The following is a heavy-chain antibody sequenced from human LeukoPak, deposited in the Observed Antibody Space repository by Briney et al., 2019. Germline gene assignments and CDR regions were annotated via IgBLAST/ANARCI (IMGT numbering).Heavy chain of an antibody. D-gene: IGHD5-12*01. CDR1: GGSISSSSYY. CDR2: IYYSGST. J-gene: IGHJ6*02. CDR3: ARDRYVGGYYYYGMDV. Sequence: SETLSLTCTVSGGSISSSSYYWGWIRQPPGKGLEWIGSIYYSGSTYYNPSLKSRVTISVDTSKNQFSLKLSSVTAADTAVYYCARDRYVGGYYYYGMDVWGQGTTVTVSS. V-gene: IGHV4-39*07.